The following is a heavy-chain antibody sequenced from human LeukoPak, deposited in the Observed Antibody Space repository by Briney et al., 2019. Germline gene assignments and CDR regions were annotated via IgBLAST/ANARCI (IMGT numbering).Heavy chain of an antibody. J-gene: IGHJ4*02. V-gene: IGHV3-23*01. Sequence: GGSLRLSCAASGFTFSSYAMSWVRQAPGKGLGWASGISGSGGSTYHADSVKGRFTISRDNSKNTLYLQMNSLRAEDTAVYFCARGRYDSSGYYALFDYWGQGTLVTVSS. CDR1: GFTFSSYA. CDR2: ISGSGGST. D-gene: IGHD3-22*01. CDR3: ARGRYDSSGYYALFDY.